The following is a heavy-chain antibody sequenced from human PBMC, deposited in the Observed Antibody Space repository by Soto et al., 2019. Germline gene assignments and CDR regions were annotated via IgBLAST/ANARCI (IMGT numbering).Heavy chain of an antibody. CDR1: GGSISSSNYY. Sequence: SETLSLTCTVSGGSISSSNYYWGWMRQPPGKGLEWIGNIYYSGTTYYAPSLKSRVTISVDTSKNQFSLKLNSVTAADTAVYYCAKAGIWLLASWGQGTLVTVSS. J-gene: IGHJ4*02. CDR2: IYYSGTT. D-gene: IGHD3-9*01. CDR3: AKAGIWLLAS. V-gene: IGHV4-39*01.